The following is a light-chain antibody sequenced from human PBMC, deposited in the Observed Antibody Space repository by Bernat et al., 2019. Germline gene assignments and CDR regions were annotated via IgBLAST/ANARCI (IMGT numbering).Light chain of an antibody. CDR3: MQSSHLPHT. Sequence: DVVMTQTPLSSPVTLGQPASISCRSSQSLVDGDGNSYLNWLHQRPRPPPRLLIYTISDRFSGVADRFSGSGAGTDFTLKISRVEAEDVGIYYCMQSSHLPHTCGQATTLVIK. CDR1: QSLVDGDGNSY. V-gene: IGKV2-24*01. J-gene: IGKJ2*01. CDR2: TIS.